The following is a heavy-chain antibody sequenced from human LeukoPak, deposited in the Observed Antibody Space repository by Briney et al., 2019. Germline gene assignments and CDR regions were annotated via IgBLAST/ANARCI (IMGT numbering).Heavy chain of an antibody. D-gene: IGHD4-17*01. V-gene: IGHV3-23*01. Sequence: GGSLRLSCAASGVTFSRHGMSWVRQAPGKGLEWVSTISGSGYNTYYAESVMGRFTISRDNAKNSLYLQMNSLRAEDTAVYYCARVSPNTVTTLQYFDYWGQGTLVTVSS. J-gene: IGHJ4*02. CDR2: ISGSGYNT. CDR1: GVTFSRHG. CDR3: ARVSPNTVTTLQYFDY.